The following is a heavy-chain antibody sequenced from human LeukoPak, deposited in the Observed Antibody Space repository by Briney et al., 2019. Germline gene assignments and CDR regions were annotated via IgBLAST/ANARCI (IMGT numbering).Heavy chain of an antibody. CDR2: ISSSSSYI. CDR1: GFTFSSYS. CDR3: ARFWLGGDY. J-gene: IGHJ4*02. D-gene: IGHD3-9*01. V-gene: IGHV3-21*01. Sequence: GGSLRLSCAASGFTFSSYSMNCVREAPGRGREWGSSISSSSSYIYYADSAKGRFTISRDNAKNSLYLQMNSLRAEDTAVYYCARFWLGGDYWGQGTLVTVSS.